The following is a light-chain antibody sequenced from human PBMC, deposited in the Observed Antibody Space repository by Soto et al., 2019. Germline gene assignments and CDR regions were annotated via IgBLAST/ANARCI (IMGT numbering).Light chain of an antibody. Sequence: QSALTQPPSVSGSPGQSVTISSTGTSTDFVSYNRVSWYQQPPGTAPKLIIYEATNRPSGVSNRFSGSKSGITASLTISGLQADDEAEYFCISYKTDDTFLFGAGTKV. CDR1: STDFVSYNR. CDR2: EAT. J-gene: IGLJ1*01. V-gene: IGLV2-18*02. CDR3: ISYKTDDTFL.